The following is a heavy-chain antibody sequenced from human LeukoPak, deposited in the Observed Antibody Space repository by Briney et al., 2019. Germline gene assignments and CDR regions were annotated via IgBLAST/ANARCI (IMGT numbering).Heavy chain of an antibody. J-gene: IGHJ4*02. CDR3: AENREQVVVAFTYLDY. V-gene: IGHV3-30*18. CDR1: GFTFSSYG. CDR2: ISYDGSNK. D-gene: IGHD2-15*01. Sequence: GGSLRLSCAASGFTFSSYGMHWVRQAPGKGLEWVAVISYDGSNKYYADSVKGRFTISRDNSKNTLYLQMNSLRAEDTAVYYCAENREQVVVAFTYLDYWGREPWSPSPQ.